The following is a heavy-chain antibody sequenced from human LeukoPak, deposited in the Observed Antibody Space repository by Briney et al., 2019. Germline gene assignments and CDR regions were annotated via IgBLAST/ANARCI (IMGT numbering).Heavy chain of an antibody. CDR1: GGTFSSYA. CDR3: AKGIPAAMAACWFDP. J-gene: IGHJ5*02. Sequence: SVKVSCKASGGTFSSYAISWVGQAPGQGLEWMGGIIPIFGTANYAQKFQGRVTITADESTSTAYMELSSLRSEDTAVYYCAKGIPAAMAACWFDPWGQGTLVTVSS. D-gene: IGHD2-2*01. V-gene: IGHV1-69*01. CDR2: IIPIFGTA.